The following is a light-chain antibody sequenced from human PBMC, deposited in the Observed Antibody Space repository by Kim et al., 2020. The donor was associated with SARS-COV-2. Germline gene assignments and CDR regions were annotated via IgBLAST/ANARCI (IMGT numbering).Light chain of an antibody. V-gene: IGKV3-15*01. CDR1: QSVSSN. CDR2: GAS. CDR3: QQYNNWPRT. Sequence: ETVMTQSPAALSVSPGERATLSCRASQSVSSNLAWYQQKPGQAPRLLIYGASTRATGIPARFSGSGSETEFTLTISSLQSEDFATYYCQQYNNWPRTFGQGTKVDIK. J-gene: IGKJ1*01.